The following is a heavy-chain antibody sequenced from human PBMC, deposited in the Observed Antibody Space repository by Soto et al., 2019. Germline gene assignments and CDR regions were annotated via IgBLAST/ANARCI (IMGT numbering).Heavy chain of an antibody. CDR2: IRDKANSYAT. J-gene: IGHJ4*02. Sequence: PGGSLRLSCVASGFTFSGSAMHWVRQASGKGLEWVGRIRDKANSYATAYTASVKGRFTISRDDSKNTAYLQMNSLRAEDTAVYYCAKDDTYYDSSGLVDYWGQGTLVTVSS. CDR3: AKDDTYYDSSGLVDY. CDR1: GFTFSGSA. D-gene: IGHD3-22*01. V-gene: IGHV3-73*01.